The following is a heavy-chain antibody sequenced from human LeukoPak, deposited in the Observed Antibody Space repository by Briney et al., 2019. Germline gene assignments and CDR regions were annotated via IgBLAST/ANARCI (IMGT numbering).Heavy chain of an antibody. CDR1: GGSISSYY. CDR3: ARDRHYYDSSGQLGVFDI. CDR2: IYYSGST. J-gene: IGHJ3*02. Sequence: PSETLSLSCTVSGGSISSYYWSWIRQPPGKGLEWIGYIYYSGSTNYNPSLKSRVTISVDTSKNQFSLKLSSVTAADTAVYYCARDRHYYDSSGQLGVFDIWGQGTMVTVSS. V-gene: IGHV4-59*01. D-gene: IGHD3-22*01.